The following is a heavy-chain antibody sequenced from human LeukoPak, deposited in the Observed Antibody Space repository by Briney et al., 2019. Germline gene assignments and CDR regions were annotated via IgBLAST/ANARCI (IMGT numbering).Heavy chain of an antibody. CDR2: ISAYNGNT. CDR1: GYTFTSYG. Sequence: ASVKVSCKASGYTFTSYGIGWVRQAPGQGLEWMGWISAYNGNTNYAQKLQGRGTMTTDTSTSTAYMELRSLRSDDTAVYYCASLRWSRIDIWGQGTMVTVSS. CDR3: ASLRWSRIDI. J-gene: IGHJ3*02. V-gene: IGHV1-18*01. D-gene: IGHD4-23*01.